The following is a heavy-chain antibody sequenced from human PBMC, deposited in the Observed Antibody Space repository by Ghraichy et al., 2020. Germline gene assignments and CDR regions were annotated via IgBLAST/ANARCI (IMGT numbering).Heavy chain of an antibody. CDR1: GGSITGYY. D-gene: IGHD3-3*01. V-gene: IGHV4-59*01. Sequence: SETLSLTCTVSGGSITGYYWSWIRQPPGKGLEWIGYIFYSGGTNYNPSLKSRVNISVDTSKNQFSLKMTSMTAADTAMYYCARGERLGLDYWGQGPLVTVSS. CDR2: IFYSGGT. CDR3: ARGERLGLDY. J-gene: IGHJ4*02.